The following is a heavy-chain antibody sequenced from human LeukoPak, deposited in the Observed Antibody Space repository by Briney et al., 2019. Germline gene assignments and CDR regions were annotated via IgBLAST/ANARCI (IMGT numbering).Heavy chain of an antibody. J-gene: IGHJ5*02. CDR1: GFTFSSYG. V-gene: IGHV3-30*03. D-gene: IGHD3-10*01. CDR2: ISYDGSNK. CDR3: AGSYYKNNWFDP. Sequence: QPGGSLRLSCAASGFTFSSYGMHWVRQAPGKGLEWVAVISYDGSNKYYADSVKGRFTISRDNSKNTLYLQMNSLRAEDTAVYYCAGSYYKNNWFDPWGQGTLVTVSS.